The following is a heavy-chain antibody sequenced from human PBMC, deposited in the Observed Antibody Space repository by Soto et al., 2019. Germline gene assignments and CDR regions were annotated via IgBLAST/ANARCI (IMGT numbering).Heavy chain of an antibody. D-gene: IGHD3-3*01. J-gene: IGHJ6*03. Sequence: QVQLQESGPGLVKPSETLSLTCTVSGGSISSYYWSWIRQPPGKGLEWIGYIYYRGSTNYNPSLKCRVTISVDTTKNQFALKLSSVPAADTVVYYCARAVYDFWSGYSTYYYYFRDVWGKGTTVTVSS. CDR1: GGSISSYY. CDR3: ARAVYDFWSGYSTYYYYFRDV. CDR2: IYYRGST. V-gene: IGHV4-59*01.